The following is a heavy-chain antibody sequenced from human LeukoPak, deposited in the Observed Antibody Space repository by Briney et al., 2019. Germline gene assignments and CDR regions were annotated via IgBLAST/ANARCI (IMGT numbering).Heavy chain of an antibody. D-gene: IGHD3-22*01. V-gene: IGHV4-39*07. J-gene: IGHJ4*02. CDR3: VRLGYDYDSSGYVLDY. CDR2: IHYSGST. Sequence: PSETLSLTCTVSGGSISSSSSYWGWIRQPPGKGLEWIGSIHYSGSTYYNPSLKSRVTISVDTSKNQFSLKLSSVTAADMAVYYCVRLGYDYDSSGYVLDYWGQGTLVTVSS. CDR1: GGSISSSSSY.